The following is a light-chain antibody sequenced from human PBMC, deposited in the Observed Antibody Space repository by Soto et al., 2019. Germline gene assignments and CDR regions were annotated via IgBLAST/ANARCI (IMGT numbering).Light chain of an antibody. J-gene: IGKJ1*01. Sequence: DIVMTQSPDSLAVSLGERATINCKSSQSVLYSSNNKNYLTWYQQKPGQPPKLLIYWASTRESGVPDRFSGSGSGTDFTLTISSLQAEDVAVYYCQQYYSTPRTFGQWTKVEIK. CDR3: QQYYSTPRT. CDR2: WAS. CDR1: QSVLYSSNNKNY. V-gene: IGKV4-1*01.